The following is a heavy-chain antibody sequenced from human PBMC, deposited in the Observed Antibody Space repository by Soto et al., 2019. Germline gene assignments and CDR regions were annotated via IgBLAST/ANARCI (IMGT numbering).Heavy chain of an antibody. CDR3: ANRDFFANGDYYMYYFDY. D-gene: IGHD2-8*01. V-gene: IGHV3-23*01. Sequence: GSLRLSCAASGFXFSSYAMSWVRQAPGKGLEWVSGISGSGGSTYYADSVKGRFTISRDNSKNTLYLQMNSLRAEDTAVYYCANRDFFANGDYYMYYFDYWGQGALVTVS. CDR2: ISGSGGST. CDR1: GFXFSSYA. J-gene: IGHJ4*02.